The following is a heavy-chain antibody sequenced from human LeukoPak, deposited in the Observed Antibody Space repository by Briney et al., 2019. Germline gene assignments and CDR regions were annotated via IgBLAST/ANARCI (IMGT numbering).Heavy chain of an antibody. V-gene: IGHV4-59*01. D-gene: IGHD5-18*01. Sequence: PSETLSLTCTVSGGSISSYYWSWIRQPPGKGLEWIGYIYYSGSTNYNPSLKSRVTISVDTSKNQFSLKLSSVTAADTAVYYCAGTVDTACVSSEVCFDYWGQGTLVTVSS. CDR1: GGSISSYY. J-gene: IGHJ4*02. CDR3: AGTVDTACVSSEVCFDY. CDR2: IYYSGST.